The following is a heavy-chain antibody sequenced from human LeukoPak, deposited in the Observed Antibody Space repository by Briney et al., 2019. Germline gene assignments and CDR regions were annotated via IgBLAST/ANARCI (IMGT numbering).Heavy chain of an antibody. CDR1: GFTFSSYA. J-gene: IGHJ4*02. CDR3: AKDGDFWSGHSDY. Sequence: GGSLRLSCAASGFTFSSYAMSWVRQAPGKGLEWFSTISGNGDSTYYADSVKGRLTISRDNSKNTLYLQMNSLRGEDTAVYYCAKDGDFWSGHSDYWGQGTLVTVSS. D-gene: IGHD3-3*01. V-gene: IGHV3-23*01. CDR2: ISGNGDST.